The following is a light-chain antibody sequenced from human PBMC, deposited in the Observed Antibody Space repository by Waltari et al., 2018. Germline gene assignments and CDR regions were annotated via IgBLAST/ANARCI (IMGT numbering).Light chain of an antibody. CDR1: QDIIHK. V-gene: IGKV1-27*01. J-gene: IGKJ1*01. Sequence: DIRMTQSPSYLSAAVGDRVTITCRASQDIIHKFAWYQQKPGKVPRLLIYFASTLQSGVPSRFSGSGSGAEFTLTISSLQPEDVATYYCQYGETFGQGTQVEI. CDR3: QYGET. CDR2: FAS.